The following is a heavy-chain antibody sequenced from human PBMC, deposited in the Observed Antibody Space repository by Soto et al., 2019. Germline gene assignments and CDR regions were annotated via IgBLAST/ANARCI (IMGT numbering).Heavy chain of an antibody. J-gene: IGHJ6*01. V-gene: IGHV1-2*02. Sequence: XSVEVCCRGSGSTFTGYYMPLVRQAPGQGLECMGWIHPNSGGTNYSQKFQGRVTMTRDTSISTAYMELSRLRSDDTAVYYCARDDSSSWLSSYYYGMDVWGQGTTVTVSS. CDR3: ARDDSSSWLSSYYYGMDV. CDR1: GSTFTGYY. D-gene: IGHD6-13*01. CDR2: IHPNSGGT.